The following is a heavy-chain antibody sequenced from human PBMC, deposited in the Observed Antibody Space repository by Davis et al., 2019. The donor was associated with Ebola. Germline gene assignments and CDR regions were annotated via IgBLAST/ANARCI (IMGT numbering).Heavy chain of an antibody. CDR2: INPILPTP. CDR3: AAEASPGSDAFDI. V-gene: IGHV1-69*10. CDR1: GGTLNSHA. Sequence: SVKVSCKASGGTLNSHAISWVRQAPGRGLEWVGLINPILPTPNYAQKLHGRVAISADKSTATAYMELSSLKSEDTAVYYCAAEASPGSDAFDIWGQGTMVAVSS. J-gene: IGHJ3*02.